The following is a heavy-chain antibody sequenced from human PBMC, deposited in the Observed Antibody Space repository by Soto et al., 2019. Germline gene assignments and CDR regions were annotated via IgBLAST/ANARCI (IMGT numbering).Heavy chain of an antibody. Sequence: GGSLRLSCAASGFTFEDYAMHWIRQAPGKGLEWVSYISSTGSDIYYADSVKGRFTISRDNSKNTVYLQVDSLRLDDTAIYYCAKDRVIQLLPIWPDPWGQGTLVTVSS. J-gene: IGHJ5*02. CDR2: ISSTGSDI. V-gene: IGHV3-48*03. CDR3: AKDRVIQLLPIWPDP. D-gene: IGHD2-2*01. CDR1: GFTFEDYA.